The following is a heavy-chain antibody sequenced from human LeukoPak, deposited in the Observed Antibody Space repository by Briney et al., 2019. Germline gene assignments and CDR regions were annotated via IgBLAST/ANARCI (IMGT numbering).Heavy chain of an antibody. D-gene: IGHD5-18*01. J-gene: IGHJ4*02. CDR3: ARLGYSYGYRPPYFDY. CDR1: GGSISSSSYY. CDR2: IYYSGST. V-gene: IGHV4-39*01. Sequence: SETLSLTCTVSGGSISSSSYYRGWIRQPPGKGLEWIGSIYYSGSTYYNPSLKSRVTISVDTSKNQFSLKLSSVTAADTAVYYCARLGYSYGYRPPYFDYWGQGTLVTVSS.